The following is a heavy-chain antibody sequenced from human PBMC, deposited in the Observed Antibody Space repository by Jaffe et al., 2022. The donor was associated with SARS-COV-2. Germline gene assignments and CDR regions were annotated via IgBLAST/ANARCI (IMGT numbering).Heavy chain of an antibody. V-gene: IGHV4-59*01. Sequence: QVQLQESGPGRVKPWETLSLTCTVSGGSINNYFWTWIRQPPGRGLEWMGYVSKTGDTYYNPSLEGRVTISVDRSENQFSLKLTSVTAADTAVYYCARGHAYRDFWSGFSPKDATGGWFDPWGQGTLVTVSS. CDR2: VSKTGDT. D-gene: IGHD3-3*01. CDR1: GGSINNYF. J-gene: IGHJ5*02. CDR3: ARGHAYRDFWSGFSPKDATGGWFDP.